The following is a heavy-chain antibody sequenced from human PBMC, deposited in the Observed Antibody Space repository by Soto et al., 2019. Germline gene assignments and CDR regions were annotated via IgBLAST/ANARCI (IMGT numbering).Heavy chain of an antibody. CDR3: GKALSGYTYGPFDY. Sequence: EVQLVESGGGLVQPGRSLRLSCAASGFIFDDYAMHWVRQAPGKGLEWVSGINWNTGSIGYADSVKGRFTISKDHTKNSLYLQMTSLRAEDTALYYCGKALSGYTYGPFDYWGQGTLVTVSS. J-gene: IGHJ4*02. CDR2: INWNTGSI. D-gene: IGHD5-18*01. CDR1: GFIFDDYA. V-gene: IGHV3-9*01.